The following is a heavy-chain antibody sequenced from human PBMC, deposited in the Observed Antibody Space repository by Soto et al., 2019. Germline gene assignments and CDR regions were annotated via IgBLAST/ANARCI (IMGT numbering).Heavy chain of an antibody. CDR2: IYKTGKT. CDR3: ARSLSSSSGYFDP. D-gene: IGHD6-6*01. CDR1: GDFIGSGDYY. J-gene: IGHJ5*02. Sequence: QVHLQESGPGLLKPSQTLSLTCDVSGDFIGSGDYYWTWIRQPPGKGLEYIGYIYKTGKTYYNPSLKSRPIISLDTSKSQFFLTLTSVTAADTAMYYCARSLSSSSGYFDPWGQGTLVTVSS. V-gene: IGHV4-30-4*01.